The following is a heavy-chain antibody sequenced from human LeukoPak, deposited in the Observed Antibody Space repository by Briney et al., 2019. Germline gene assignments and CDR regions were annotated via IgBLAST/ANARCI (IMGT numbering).Heavy chain of an antibody. D-gene: IGHD3-3*01. CDR2: IYYTGTT. Sequence: SETLSLTCTVSGGSISSYYWSWIRQPPGKGLERIGYIYYTGTTNYNPSLKSRVTISVDTSKNQFSLKLSSVTAADTAVYYCARVKYYDFWSGPSNYYYYMDVWGKGTTVTVSS. CDR1: GGSISSYY. J-gene: IGHJ6*03. V-gene: IGHV4-59*08. CDR3: ARVKYYDFWSGPSNYYYYMDV.